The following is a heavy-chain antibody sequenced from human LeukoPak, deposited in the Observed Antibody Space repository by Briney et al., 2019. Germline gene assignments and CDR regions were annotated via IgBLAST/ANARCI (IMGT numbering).Heavy chain of an antibody. V-gene: IGHV1-18*01. CDR2: ISAYNGNT. J-gene: IGHJ4*02. CDR3: ARVSVPGGYFDY. CDR1: GYTFTSYG. Sequence: ASVKVSCKASGYTFTSYGISWGRQAPGQGLEGMGWISAYNGNTNYAQKLQGRVTMTTDTSTSTAYMELRSLRSDDTAVYYCARVSVPGGYFDYWGQGTLVTVSS.